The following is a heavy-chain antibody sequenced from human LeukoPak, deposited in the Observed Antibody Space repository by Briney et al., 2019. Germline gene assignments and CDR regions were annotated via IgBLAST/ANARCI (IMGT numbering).Heavy chain of an antibody. D-gene: IGHD3-9*01. CDR1: GFTFSSYE. Sequence: GGSLRLSCAASGFTFSSYEMNWVRQAPGKGLEWVSVIYSGGSTYYADSVKGRFTISRDNSKNTLYLQMNSLRAEDTAVYYCARDSNILTGYRIPFDYWGQGTLVTVSS. CDR3: ARDSNILTGYRIPFDY. CDR2: IYSGGST. V-gene: IGHV3-66*01. J-gene: IGHJ4*02.